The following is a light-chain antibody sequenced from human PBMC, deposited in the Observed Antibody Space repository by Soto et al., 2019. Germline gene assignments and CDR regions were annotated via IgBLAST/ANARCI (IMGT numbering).Light chain of an antibody. CDR2: DAS. V-gene: IGKV3-20*01. J-gene: IGKJ1*01. CDR3: QQYGSSGT. Sequence: ELVLTQSPGTLDLSPGGRATLSCRASQSLSSSQLAWYRQKPGQAPRLLIHDASSRATGISDRFTGSGSGTDFTLTITTLEPEDFAVYYCQQYGSSGTVGQGTKVDIK. CDR1: QSLSSSQ.